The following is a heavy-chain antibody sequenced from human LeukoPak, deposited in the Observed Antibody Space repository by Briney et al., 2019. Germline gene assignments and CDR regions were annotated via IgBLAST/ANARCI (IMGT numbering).Heavy chain of an antibody. CDR3: AKGPGLRGVTTYFDY. Sequence: QPGGSLRLSCAASGFTFSSYAMYWVRQAPGKGLEWVSGISGSGGSTYYADSVKGRFTISRDNSKNTLYLQMNSLGAEDTAVYYCAKGPGLRGVTTYFDYWGQGTLVTVSS. CDR1: GFTFSSYA. V-gene: IGHV3-23*01. CDR2: ISGSGGST. J-gene: IGHJ4*02. D-gene: IGHD3-10*01.